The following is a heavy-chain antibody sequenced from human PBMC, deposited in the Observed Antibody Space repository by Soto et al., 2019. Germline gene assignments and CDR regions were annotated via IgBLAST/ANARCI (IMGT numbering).Heavy chain of an antibody. CDR3: ARDADMVLLTDDEDAMDV. CDR1: VFTFSSYW. CDR2: INSDGSST. V-gene: IGHV3-74*01. Sequence: VGSLRLSCASSVFTFSSYWMHCVRQSPGKWLVWVSRINSDGSSTRYADSVKGRFTISRDNAKNTLYLQMNSLRAEDTAVYFCARDADMVLLTDDEDAMDVWGQGTTVTVSS. D-gene: IGHD2-8*01. J-gene: IGHJ6*02.